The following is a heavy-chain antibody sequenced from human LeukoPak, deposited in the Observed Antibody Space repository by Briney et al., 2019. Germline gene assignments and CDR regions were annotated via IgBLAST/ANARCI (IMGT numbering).Heavy chain of an antibody. V-gene: IGHV4-59*12. CDR3: ARAPGYGDYDYFDY. J-gene: IGHJ4*02. Sequence: SSETLSLTCTVSGGSISSYYWSWIRQPPGKGLEWIGYIYYSGSTNYNPSLKSRVTISVDTSKNQFSLKLSSVTAADTVVYYCARAPGYGDYDYFDYWGQGTLVTVSS. D-gene: IGHD4-17*01. CDR1: GGSISSYY. CDR2: IYYSGST.